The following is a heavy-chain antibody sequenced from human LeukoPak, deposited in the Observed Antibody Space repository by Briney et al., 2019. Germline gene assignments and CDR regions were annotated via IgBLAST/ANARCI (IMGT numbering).Heavy chain of an antibody. Sequence: KPSETPSLTCAVYGGSFGGYYWSWIRQPPGKGLEWIGEINHSGSTNYNPSLKSRVTISVDTSKNQFSLKLSSVTAADTAVYYCARQSSSSIYWYFDLWGRGTLVTVSS. CDR2: INHSGST. CDR1: GGSFGGYY. J-gene: IGHJ2*01. CDR3: ARQSSSSIYWYFDL. V-gene: IGHV4-34*01. D-gene: IGHD6-6*01.